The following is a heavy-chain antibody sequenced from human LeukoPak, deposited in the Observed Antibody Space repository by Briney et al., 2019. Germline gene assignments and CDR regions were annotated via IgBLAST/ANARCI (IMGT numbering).Heavy chain of an antibody. CDR3: ARDGLYSSSWDLDY. CDR1: GFTFSSYS. J-gene: IGHJ4*02. CDR2: ISSSSSSK. D-gene: IGHD6-6*01. V-gene: IGHV3-21*01. Sequence: GGSLTLSCAASGFTFSSYSMNWVRQAPGKGLEWVASISSSSSSKYYADPANRRLTISRANAKNSLYLQMNSLRAEDTAVYYCARDGLYSSSWDLDYWGQGTLVTVSS.